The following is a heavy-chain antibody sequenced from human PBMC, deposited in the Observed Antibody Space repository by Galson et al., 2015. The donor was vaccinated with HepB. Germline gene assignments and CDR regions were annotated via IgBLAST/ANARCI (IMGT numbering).Heavy chain of an antibody. CDR2: ISYEGSKN. J-gene: IGHJ2*01. CDR1: GFTFSSYA. CDR3: AREVTDPTAVAGQWWYFDL. Sequence: SLRLSCAASGFTFSSYAMHWVRQAPGKGLEWVAVISYEGSKNYYGDSVKGRFTISRDYSKNTLYLQMNSLTGADTAVYYCAREVTDPTAVAGQWWYFDLWGRGTLVTVSS. D-gene: IGHD6-19*01. V-gene: IGHV3-30-3*01.